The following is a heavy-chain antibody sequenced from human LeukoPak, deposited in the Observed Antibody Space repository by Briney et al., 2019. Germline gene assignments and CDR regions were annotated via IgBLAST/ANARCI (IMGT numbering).Heavy chain of an antibody. V-gene: IGHV3-9*01. CDR1: GFTCDDYA. J-gene: IGHJ4*02. CDR2: SGGNIGSI. D-gene: IGHD2-15*01. CDR3: AKDRYCSSGSCWYYFDS. Sequence: GRSLRPSGAASGFTCDDYAMQWGRPAPGKRLGGASGSGGNIGSIGYADSVKGRFTTSRDNAKNSLYLQMISLRAEDTAFYSCAKDRYCSSGSCWYYFDSWGPRDPVSVSS.